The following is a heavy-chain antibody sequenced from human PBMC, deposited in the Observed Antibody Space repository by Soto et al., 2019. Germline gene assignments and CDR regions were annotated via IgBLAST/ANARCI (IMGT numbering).Heavy chain of an antibody. CDR3: ARVVNCGDECYSLSSPPNFYFYAMDV. CDR1: GGTFSNYA. J-gene: IGHJ6*02. Sequence: QVHLVQSGAEVKKPGSSVKVSCKVSGGTFSNYAISWVRQAPGQGIQWMGGIVPIFGTSAYAQTFQGRVTSTADASTRTAYMDLSSLRSEDTAVDYCARVVNCGDECYSLSSPPNFYFYAMDVWGQGNTVTVSS. D-gene: IGHD2-21*01. V-gene: IGHV1-69*01. CDR2: IVPIFGTS.